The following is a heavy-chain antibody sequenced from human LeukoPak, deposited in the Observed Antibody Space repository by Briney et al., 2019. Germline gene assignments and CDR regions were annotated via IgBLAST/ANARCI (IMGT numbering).Heavy chain of an antibody. CDR2: LTPSGST. CDR1: GGSFSGYF. J-gene: IGHJ4*02. CDR3: ASSFYYDSRDY. Sequence: SETLSLTCVVYGGSFSGYFWSWIRQPPGKGLEWIGELTPSGSTNYNPSLKSRVSISIDTSKKKLSLRLTSVTAADSAVYYCASSFYYDSRDYWGQGTLVTV. V-gene: IGHV4-34*01. D-gene: IGHD3-22*01.